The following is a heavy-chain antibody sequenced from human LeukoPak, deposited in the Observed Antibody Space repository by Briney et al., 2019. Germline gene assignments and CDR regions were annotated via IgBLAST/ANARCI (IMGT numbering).Heavy chain of an antibody. V-gene: IGHV4-31*03. CDR2: IYYSGST. Sequence: PSQTLSLTCTVSGGSISSGGYYWSWIRQHPGKGLERIGYIYYSGSTYYNPSLKSRVTISVDTSKNQFSLKLSSVTAADTAVYYCARAVEYSSSSFDYWGQGTLVTVSS. D-gene: IGHD6-6*01. CDR1: GGSISSGGYY. CDR3: ARAVEYSSSSFDY. J-gene: IGHJ4*02.